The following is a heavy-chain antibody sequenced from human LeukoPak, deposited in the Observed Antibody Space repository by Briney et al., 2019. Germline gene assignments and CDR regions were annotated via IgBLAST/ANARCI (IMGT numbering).Heavy chain of an antibody. J-gene: IGHJ6*02. V-gene: IGHV1-18*01. D-gene: IGHD2-2*01. Sequence: ASVKVSCKASGYTFTSYGISWVRQAPGQGLEWMGLISAYNGNTNYAQKLQGRVTMTTDTSTSTAYMELRSLRSDDTAVYYCARDPTTDIVVVPAAIPIPHYYYYYGMDVWGQGTTVTVSS. CDR2: ISAYNGNT. CDR1: GYTFTSYG. CDR3: ARDPTTDIVVVPAAIPIPHYYYYYGMDV.